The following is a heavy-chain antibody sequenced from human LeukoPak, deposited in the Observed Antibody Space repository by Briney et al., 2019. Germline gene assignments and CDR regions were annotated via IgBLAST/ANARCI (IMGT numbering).Heavy chain of an antibody. CDR3: ARDRGNGYCSGGSCYDLGFLDY. CDR1: GYTFTGYY. D-gene: IGHD2-15*01. Sequence: ASVKVSCKASGYTFTGYYMHWVRQAPGQGLEWMGWINPSGGSTSYAQKFQGRVTMTRDTSTSTVYMELSSLRSEDTAVYYCARDRGNGYCSGGSCYDLGFLDYWGQGTLVTVSS. J-gene: IGHJ4*02. V-gene: IGHV1-46*01. CDR2: INPSGGST.